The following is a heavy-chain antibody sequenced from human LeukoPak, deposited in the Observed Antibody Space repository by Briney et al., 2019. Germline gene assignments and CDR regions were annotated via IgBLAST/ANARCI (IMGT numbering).Heavy chain of an antibody. CDR3: ARDLYGDYAADY. CDR2: IKQDGSEK. D-gene: IGHD4-17*01. CDR1: GFTFSSYW. V-gene: IGHV3-7*01. J-gene: IGHJ4*02. Sequence: LPGGSLRLSCAASGFTFSSYWVSWVRQAPGKGLEWVANIKQDGSEKYYVDSVKGRFTISRDNAKNSLYLQMNSLRAEDTAVYYCARDLYGDYAADYWGQGTLVTVSS.